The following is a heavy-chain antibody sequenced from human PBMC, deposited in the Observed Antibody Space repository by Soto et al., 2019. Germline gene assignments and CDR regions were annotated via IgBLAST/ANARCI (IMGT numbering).Heavy chain of an antibody. D-gene: IGHD2-21*01. J-gene: IGHJ6*02. V-gene: IGHV3-64D*06. CDR1: GFTFSSYA. Sequence: GGSLRLSCSASGFTFSSYAMHWVRQAPGKGLEYVSAISSNGGSTYYADSVKGRFTISRDNSKNTLYPQMSSLRAEDTAVYYCACGGAGAYYYYYGMDVWGQGTTVTVSS. CDR2: ISSNGGST. CDR3: ACGGAGAYYYYYGMDV.